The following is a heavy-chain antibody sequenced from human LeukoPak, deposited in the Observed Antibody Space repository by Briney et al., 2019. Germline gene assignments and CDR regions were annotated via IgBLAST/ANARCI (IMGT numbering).Heavy chain of an antibody. CDR1: GFTFSSYS. J-gene: IGHJ4*02. V-gene: IGHV3-48*01. CDR2: ISSSSSTI. Sequence: GGSLRLSCAASGFTFSSYSMNWVRQAPGKGLEWVSYISSSSSTIYYADSVKGRFTISRDNAKNSLYLQMNSLRAEDTALYYCAKDMGDGYNSPFDYWGQGTLVTVSS. CDR3: AKDMGDGYNSPFDY. D-gene: IGHD5-24*01.